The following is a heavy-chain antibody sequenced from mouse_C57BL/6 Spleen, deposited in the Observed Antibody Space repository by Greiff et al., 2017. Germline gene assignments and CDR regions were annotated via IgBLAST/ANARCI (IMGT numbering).Heavy chain of an antibody. Sequence: EVKLVESGEGLVKPGGSLKLSCAASGFTFSSYAMSWVRQTPEKRLAWVAYISSGGDYIYYADTVKGRFTISRDNARNTLYLQMSSLKSEDTAMYYCTRNGYDWYFDVWGTGTTVTVSS. CDR1: GFTFSSYA. CDR2: ISSGGDYI. J-gene: IGHJ1*03. CDR3: TRNGYDWYFDV. D-gene: IGHD2-2*01. V-gene: IGHV5-9-1*02.